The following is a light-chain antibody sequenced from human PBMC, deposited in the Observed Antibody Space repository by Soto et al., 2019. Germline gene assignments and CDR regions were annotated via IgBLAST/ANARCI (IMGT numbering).Light chain of an antibody. CDR3: CSYAGGTTLGAV. J-gene: IGLJ2*01. Sequence: QSALTQPASVSGSPGQSITISCIGTSSDVGSYNFVSWYQHYPGKAPKLMIYEVSERPSGVSNRFSGSKPGNTASLTISGLQAEDEADYYCCSYAGGTTLGAVFGGGTKLTVL. V-gene: IGLV2-23*02. CDR2: EVS. CDR1: SSDVGSYNF.